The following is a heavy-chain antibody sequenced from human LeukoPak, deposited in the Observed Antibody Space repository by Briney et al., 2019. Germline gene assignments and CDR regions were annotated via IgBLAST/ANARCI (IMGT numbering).Heavy chain of an antibody. Sequence: ASVKVSCKASGFTFTGYYIHWVRQAPGQGLEWMGWINPNSGGTNYARKFQGRVTMTRDTSISTAYMELSRLRSDDTAVYYCARGSTNSAVKFDYWGQGTLVTVSS. CDR2: INPNSGGT. V-gene: IGHV1-2*02. CDR3: ARGSTNSAVKFDY. CDR1: GFTFTGYY. J-gene: IGHJ4*02. D-gene: IGHD2-2*01.